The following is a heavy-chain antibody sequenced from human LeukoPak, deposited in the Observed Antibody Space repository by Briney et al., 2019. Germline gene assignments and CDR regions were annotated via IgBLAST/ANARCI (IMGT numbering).Heavy chain of an antibody. CDR1: GFTFSSYG. CDR2: ISYDGSNK. Sequence: GGSLRLSCAASGFTFSSYGMHWVRQAPGKGLEWVAVISYDGSNKYFADSVKGRFTISRDNSKNTLYLQMNSLRAEDTAVYYCAKDSVIQVYYYDSSGYAALDYWGQGTLVTVSS. D-gene: IGHD3-22*01. J-gene: IGHJ4*02. CDR3: AKDSVIQVYYYDSSGYAALDY. V-gene: IGHV3-30*18.